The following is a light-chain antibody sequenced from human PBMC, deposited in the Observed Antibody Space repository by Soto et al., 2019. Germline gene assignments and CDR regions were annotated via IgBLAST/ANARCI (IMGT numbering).Light chain of an antibody. CDR1: HDIASA. V-gene: IGKV1D-13*01. CDR2: DAS. J-gene: IGKJ5*01. CDR3: QQFNYFRVT. Sequence: AIQLTQSPSSLSASVGDRVTITCLASHDIASALAWYQQKPGQPPKLIIYDASTLESGVPSRFSGSGSGTDFPLTISGLQPEDFAAYYCQQFNYFRVTFGQGTRLEI.